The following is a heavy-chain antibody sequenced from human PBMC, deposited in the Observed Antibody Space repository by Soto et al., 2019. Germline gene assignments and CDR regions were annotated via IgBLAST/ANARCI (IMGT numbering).Heavy chain of an antibody. CDR2: IGTAGDT. J-gene: IGHJ4*02. CDR1: GFTFSSYD. CDR3: TRGADGFDY. Sequence: EVQLVESRGDLVQPGGSLRLSCGASGFTFSSYDFHWVRQATGKGLEWVSGIGTAGDTYYAGSVKGRFIMSRENAKNSLYLQMNSLRAGDTAVYYCTRGADGFDYWGQGTLVTVSS. V-gene: IGHV3-13*01. D-gene: IGHD3-16*01.